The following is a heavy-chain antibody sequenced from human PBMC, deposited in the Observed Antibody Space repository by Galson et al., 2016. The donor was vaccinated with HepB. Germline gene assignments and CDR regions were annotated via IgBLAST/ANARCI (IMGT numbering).Heavy chain of an antibody. V-gene: IGHV3-33*08. CDR1: GFTFSSYW. CDR2: IWSDGSRK. D-gene: IGHD2-2*01. J-gene: IGHJ3*02. CDR3: ARERFCSSATCYVGDAFHI. Sequence: SLRLSCAASGFTFSSYWMHWVRQAPGKGRGWVAVIWSDGSRKHYAESVKGRFTISRDTSKNTLYLQMDSLRAEDTAVYFCARERFCSSATCYVGDAFHIGGQGTMVTVSS.